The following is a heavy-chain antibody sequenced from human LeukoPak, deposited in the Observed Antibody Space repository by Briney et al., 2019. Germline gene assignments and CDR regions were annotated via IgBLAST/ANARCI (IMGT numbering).Heavy chain of an antibody. CDR2: ISSSSSYI. Sequence: GGSLRLSCAASGVTFSSYSMNWVRQAPGKGLEWVSSISSSSSYIYYADSVKGRFTISRDNAKNSLYLQMNSLRAEDTAVYYCARESYDYYGSGGYWGQGTLVTVSS. CDR3: ARESYDYYGSGGY. D-gene: IGHD3-10*01. J-gene: IGHJ4*02. V-gene: IGHV3-21*01. CDR1: GVTFSSYS.